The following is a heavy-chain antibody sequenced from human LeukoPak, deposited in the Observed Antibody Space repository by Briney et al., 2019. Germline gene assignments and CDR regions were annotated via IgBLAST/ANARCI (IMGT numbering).Heavy chain of an antibody. Sequence: GGSLRLSCAASGFTFSSYWMHWVRQAPGKGLVWVSRINSDGRSTNYADSVKGRFTISRDNAKNTLYLQMTSLRAEDTAVYYCARGDGLAGNRYWGQGTLVTVSS. J-gene: IGHJ4*02. V-gene: IGHV3-74*01. D-gene: IGHD6-19*01. CDR2: INSDGRST. CDR3: ARGDGLAGNRY. CDR1: GFTFSSYW.